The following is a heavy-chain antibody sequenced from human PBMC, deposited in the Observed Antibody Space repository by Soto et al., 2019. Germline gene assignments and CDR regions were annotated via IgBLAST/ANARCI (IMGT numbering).Heavy chain of an antibody. CDR2: ITSDTTTI. CDR1: GFPFSIYS. J-gene: IGHJ4*02. Sequence: EVQLVESGGGVVQPGGSLRLTCVASGFPFSIYSMNWGRQSPGKGREWSSYITSDTTTIKYADSVKGRFTISRDNAKNLVYLQMNSLRDEDTAVYFCARSVEGHFDYWGQGTVVTVSS. V-gene: IGHV3-48*02. CDR3: ARSVEGHFDY. D-gene: IGHD6-19*01.